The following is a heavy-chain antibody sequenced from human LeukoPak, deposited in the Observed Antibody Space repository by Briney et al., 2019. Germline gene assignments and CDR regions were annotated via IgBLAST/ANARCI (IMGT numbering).Heavy chain of an antibody. CDR2: ISNNGGRS. V-gene: IGHV3-64D*09. CDR3: VKITSVTGGDY. CDR1: GFTVSSSY. J-gene: IGHJ4*02. D-gene: IGHD1-1*01. Sequence: PGGSLRLSCAASGFTVSSSYMSWVRQAPGKGLEYVSGISNNGGRSFYADSVKGRFTISRDNSKNTLYLQMSSLRAEDTAVYYCVKITSVTGGDYWGQGTRLTVSS.